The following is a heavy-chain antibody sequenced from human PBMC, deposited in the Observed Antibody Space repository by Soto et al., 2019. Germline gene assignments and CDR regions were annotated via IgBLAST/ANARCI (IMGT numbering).Heavy chain of an antibody. CDR1: GYTFTSYY. V-gene: IGHV1-46*01. CDR3: PRGRLEDYYGMDV. CDR2: INPSGGST. Sequence: QVQLVQSGAEVKKPGASVKVSCKASGYTFTSYYMHWVRQAPGQGLEWMGIINPSGGSTSYAQKFQGRVTMPRDTSTSTVDMERRSLRSEDTAVYYCPRGRLEDYYGMDVWGQGTTVTVSS. J-gene: IGHJ6*02.